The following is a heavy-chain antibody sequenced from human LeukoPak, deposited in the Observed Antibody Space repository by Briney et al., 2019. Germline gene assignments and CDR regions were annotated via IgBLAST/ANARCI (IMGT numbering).Heavy chain of an antibody. CDR3: TRDRAWELPFDY. V-gene: IGHV3-74*01. CDR1: GLTLSSYW. J-gene: IGHJ4*02. D-gene: IGHD1-26*01. Sequence: QPGGSLRLSYAACGLTLSSYWMHCARQAPGKGLVWVSRISSDGSSTNYADSVKGRFTISRDNAKNTLYLQMNSLRAEDTAMFCFTRDRAWELPFDYWGQGTLVTVSS. CDR2: ISSDGSST.